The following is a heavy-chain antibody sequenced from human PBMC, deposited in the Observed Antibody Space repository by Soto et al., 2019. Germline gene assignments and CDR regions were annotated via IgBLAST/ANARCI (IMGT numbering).Heavy chain of an antibody. J-gene: IGHJ6*02. CDR2: IYTSGST. V-gene: IGHV4-4*07. Sequence: ETLSLTCTVSGGSISSYYWSWIRQPAGKGLEWIGRIYTSGSTNYNPSLKSRVTMSVDTSKNQFSLKLSSVTAADTAVYYCARDQGGSSGWYLSPYYYYGMDVWGQGTTVTVSS. CDR3: ARDQGGSSGWYLSPYYYYGMDV. D-gene: IGHD6-19*01. CDR1: GGSISSYY.